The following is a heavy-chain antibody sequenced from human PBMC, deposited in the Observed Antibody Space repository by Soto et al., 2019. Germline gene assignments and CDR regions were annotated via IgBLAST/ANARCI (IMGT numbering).Heavy chain of an antibody. CDR3: ARDVPDTSLVFYYYGMDV. CDR2: ISTDNGNT. Sequence: QVHLVQSGAEVRKPGASAKVSCKASGYSFTSYGISWVRQAPGQGLEWMGWISTDNGNTNYAHNLQGRVSMTIDPSTSTAYMELWSLGSDDTSVYYCARDVPDTSLVFYYYGMDVWGQGTTVTVSS. CDR1: GYSFTSYG. V-gene: IGHV1-18*01. J-gene: IGHJ6*02.